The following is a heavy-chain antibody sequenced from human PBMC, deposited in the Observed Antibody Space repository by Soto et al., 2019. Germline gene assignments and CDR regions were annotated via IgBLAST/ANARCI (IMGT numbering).Heavy chain of an antibody. J-gene: IGHJ4*02. CDR3: ASRGSGSYYDY. D-gene: IGHD1-26*01. CDR2: ISGSGDST. CDR1: GFTFSSYA. V-gene: IGHV3-23*01. Sequence: EVQLLESGGGLVQPGGSLRLSCAASGFTFSSYAMRWVRQAPGKGLEWVSAISGSGDSTYYADSVKGRFTNSRDNSKNTLYLQMNSLRAEDTAVYYCASRGSGSYYDYWGQGSLVTVSS.